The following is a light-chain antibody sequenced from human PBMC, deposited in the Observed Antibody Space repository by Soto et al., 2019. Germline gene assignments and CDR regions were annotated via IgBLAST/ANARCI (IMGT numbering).Light chain of an antibody. CDR2: RAS. J-gene: IGKJ4*01. Sequence: ETVMTQSPATLSVSPGETATLSCRAAHSVNNNLAWYQQKPGQAPKLLIYRASTRATGIPARLSGSGSGTDFTLTISNLQSEDSAIYYCQQSNNWPLLSFGGGTKVEIK. CDR3: QQSNNWPLLS. V-gene: IGKV3-15*01. CDR1: HSVNNN.